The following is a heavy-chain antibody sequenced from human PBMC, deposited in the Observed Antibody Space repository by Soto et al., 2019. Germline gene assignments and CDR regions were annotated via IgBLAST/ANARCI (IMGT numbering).Heavy chain of an antibody. V-gene: IGHV1-69*06. CDR1: GGTFSSYA. Sequence: ASVKVSCKASGGTFSSYAISWVRQAPGQGLEWRGGIIPIFGTANYAQKFQGRVTITADKSTSTAYMELSSLRSEDTAGYYCARGEMATVYYDYYGMDVWGQGTTVTVSS. D-gene: IGHD4-4*01. J-gene: IGHJ6*02. CDR2: IIPIFGTA. CDR3: ARGEMATVYYDYYGMDV.